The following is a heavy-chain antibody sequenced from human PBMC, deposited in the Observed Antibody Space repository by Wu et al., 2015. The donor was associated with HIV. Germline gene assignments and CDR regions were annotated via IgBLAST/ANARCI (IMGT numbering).Heavy chain of an antibody. J-gene: IGHJ4*02. Sequence: QVQLVQSGAEVEKPGSSVKVSCKASGGTFSSYAISWVRQAPGQGLEWMGRIIPIFGTANYAQKFQGRVTITADESTSTAYMELSSLRSEDTAVYYCASGYSSSWTQYYFDYWGQGTLVTVSS. CDR3: ASGYSSSWTQYYFDY. CDR2: IIPIFGTA. V-gene: IGHV1-69*13. D-gene: IGHD6-13*01. CDR1: GGTFSSYA.